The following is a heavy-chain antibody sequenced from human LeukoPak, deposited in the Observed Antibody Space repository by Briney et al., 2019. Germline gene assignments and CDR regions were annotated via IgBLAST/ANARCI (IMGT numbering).Heavy chain of an antibody. Sequence: GRSLRPACSPAAFSFSIHSMGSVRQPPGNGMEYVSAISRIGGSTYYADSVKGRFTISRDNSKNTLYIQMSSLRAEDTAVYYCVKDGTYYYDSSGYTRGYYLDYWGQGTLVTVSS. D-gene: IGHD3-22*01. CDR1: AFSFSIHS. V-gene: IGHV3-64*05. CDR3: VKDGTYYYDSSGYTRGYYLDY. CDR2: ISRIGGST. J-gene: IGHJ4*02.